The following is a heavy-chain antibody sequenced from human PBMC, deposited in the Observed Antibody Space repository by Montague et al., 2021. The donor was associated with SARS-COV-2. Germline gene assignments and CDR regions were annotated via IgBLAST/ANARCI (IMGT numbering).Heavy chain of an antibody. CDR2: IYYSGST. Sequence: SETLSLTCTVSGGSISSSSYYWGWIRQPPGKGLEWIGSIYYSGSTYYNPPLKSRVTISVDTSKNQFSLKLSSVTAADTAVYYCATYYGILTGYYIDALDIWGQGTMVTVSS. CDR3: ATYYGILTGYYIDALDI. D-gene: IGHD3-9*01. J-gene: IGHJ3*02. CDR1: GGSISSSSYY. V-gene: IGHV4-39*01.